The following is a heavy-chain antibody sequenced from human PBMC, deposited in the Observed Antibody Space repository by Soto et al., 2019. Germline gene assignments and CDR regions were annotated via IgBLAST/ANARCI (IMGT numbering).Heavy chain of an antibody. CDR1: GGSISSSNW. V-gene: IGHV4-4*02. Sequence: QVQLQESGPGLVKPSGTLSLTCAVSGGSISSSNWWSWVRQPPGKGLEWIGEIYRSGTTNYNPSLKSRVTISVGKSKNQFSLKLNSVTAADTAVYYCASQGGWYADYWGQGTLVTVSS. CDR3: ASQGGWYADY. CDR2: IYRSGTT. J-gene: IGHJ4*02. D-gene: IGHD6-19*01.